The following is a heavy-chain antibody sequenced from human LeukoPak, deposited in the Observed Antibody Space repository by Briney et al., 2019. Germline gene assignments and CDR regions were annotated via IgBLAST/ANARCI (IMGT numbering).Heavy chain of an antibody. CDR3: AKGGGYEAQYYYYYLDV. V-gene: IGHV3-30*02. D-gene: IGHD5-12*01. Sequence: GGSLRLSCVTSGFTFSSYGMRWVRQVPGKGLEWVAFIRYDGSNKYYADSVKGRFTISRDNSKNTLYLQMKSLRAEDTAVYYCAKGGGYEAQYYYYYLDVWGKGTTVTISS. CDR1: GFTFSSYG. CDR2: IRYDGSNK. J-gene: IGHJ6*03.